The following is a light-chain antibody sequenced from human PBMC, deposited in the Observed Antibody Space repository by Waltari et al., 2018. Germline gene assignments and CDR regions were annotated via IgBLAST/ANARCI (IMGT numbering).Light chain of an antibody. CDR3: QYRTNWPLT. J-gene: IGKJ4*01. Sequence: EIVLTQSPGTLSLSPGERATLSCRTSQSVTSYLAWYQQNPGQPPRLLIYDTSNRATGIPSRFTGSGSGTDFTLTISSLEPEDFAVYYCQYRTNWPLTFGGGTKVEMK. V-gene: IGKV3-11*01. CDR2: DTS. CDR1: QSVTSY.